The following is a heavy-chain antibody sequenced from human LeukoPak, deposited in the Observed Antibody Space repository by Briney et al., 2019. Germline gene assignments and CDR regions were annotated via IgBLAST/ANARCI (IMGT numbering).Heavy chain of an antibody. Sequence: GGSLRLSCAASGFTFSSYAMHWVRQTPGKGLEWVAVISYDGSSKYYADSVKGRFTISRDNSKNTLYLQMNSLRAEDTAVYYCARDHAPYSHYYYYGMDVWGQGTTVTVSS. CDR2: ISYDGSSK. V-gene: IGHV3-30*04. J-gene: IGHJ6*02. CDR1: GFTFSSYA. CDR3: ARDHAPYSHYYYYGMDV. D-gene: IGHD2-21*01.